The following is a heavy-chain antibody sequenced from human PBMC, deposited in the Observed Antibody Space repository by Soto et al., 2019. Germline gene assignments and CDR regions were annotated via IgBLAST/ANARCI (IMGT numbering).Heavy chain of an antibody. CDR2: INNRGSAT. D-gene: IGHD1-1*01. V-gene: IGHV3-11*01. Sequence: QVQLVDSGGGLVKPGGSLRLSCTASGFTLTNYFVSWIRQAPGKGLEWIAYINNRGSATYYTDSVKGRYTISRDNAKNALFLQMDSLRAEDTAVYYCASQLGSHYAFVVWGRGRMVNFSS. CDR1: GFTLTNYF. J-gene: IGHJ3*01. CDR3: ASQLGSHYAFVV.